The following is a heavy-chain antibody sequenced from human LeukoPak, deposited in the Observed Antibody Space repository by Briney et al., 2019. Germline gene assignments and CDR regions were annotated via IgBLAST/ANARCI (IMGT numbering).Heavy chain of an antibody. D-gene: IGHD3-10*01. CDR1: GFTFSNAW. V-gene: IGHV3-15*01. J-gene: IGHJ4*02. CDR3: STLMVRGIINI. CDR2: IQSKTDGGTI. Sequence: GGSLRLSCAASGFTFSNAWMSWVRQAPGKGLEWVGRIQSKTDGGTIEYAAPVKGRFSISRDDSKTTLFLQMNSLKTEDTGVYYCSTLMVRGIINIRGQGTLVTVSS.